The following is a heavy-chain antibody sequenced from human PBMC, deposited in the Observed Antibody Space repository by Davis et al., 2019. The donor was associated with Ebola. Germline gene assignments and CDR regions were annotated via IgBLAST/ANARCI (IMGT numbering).Heavy chain of an antibody. CDR2: ISGRGSST. J-gene: IGHJ4*02. V-gene: IGHV3-23*01. Sequence: PGGSLRLSCAASGFTFTNYAMNWVRQAPGKGLEWVSSISGRGSSTYYADSVKGRFTISRDNSKNTLYLQMNSLRAEDTAVYYCAKDYGSGSYSYWGQGTLVTVSS. CDR3: AKDYGSGSYSY. CDR1: GFTFTNYA. D-gene: IGHD3-10*01.